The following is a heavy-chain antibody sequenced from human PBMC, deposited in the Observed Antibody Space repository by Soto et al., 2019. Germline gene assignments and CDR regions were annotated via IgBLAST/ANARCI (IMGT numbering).Heavy chain of an antibody. CDR2: INHSGST. CDR3: ARKGIAAGAWPL. Sequence: SETLSLTCAVYGGSFSGYYWSWIRQPPGKGLEWIGEINHSGSTNYNPSLKSRVTISVDTSKNQISLKLSSVTAADTAVYYCARKGIAAGAWPLWGQGNLVTVSS. CDR1: GGSFSGYY. J-gene: IGHJ4*02. V-gene: IGHV4-34*01. D-gene: IGHD6-13*01.